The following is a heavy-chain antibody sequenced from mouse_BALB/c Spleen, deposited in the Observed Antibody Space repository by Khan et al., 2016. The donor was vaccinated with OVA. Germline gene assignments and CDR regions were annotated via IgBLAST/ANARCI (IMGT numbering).Heavy chain of an antibody. D-gene: IGHD2-14*01. J-gene: IGHJ3*01. V-gene: IGHV3-8*02. CDR3: ARSTYRFAFGY. CDR1: GDSITSGY. Sequence: EVQLQESGPSLVKPSQTLSLTCSVTGDSITSGYWNWIRKFPGNKLEYMGHIIYTGSTYYNPSLKSRISITRHTSENQYYLQLNSVTDEDTATYYCARSTYRFAFGYWGQGTLVTVSA. CDR2: IIYTGST.